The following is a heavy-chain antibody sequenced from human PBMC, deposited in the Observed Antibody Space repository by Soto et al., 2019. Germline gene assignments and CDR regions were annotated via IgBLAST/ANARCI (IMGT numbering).Heavy chain of an antibody. D-gene: IGHD3-22*01. CDR2: ISSSGSTI. Sequence: GGSLRLSCAASGFTFSDYYMSWIRQAPGKGLEWVSYISSSGSTIYYADSVKGRFTISRDNAKNSLYLQMNSLRAEDTAVYYCARGRYDSSGYYWYFDLWGRGTLVTVSS. CDR3: ARGRYDSSGYYWYFDL. V-gene: IGHV3-11*01. CDR1: GFTFSDYY. J-gene: IGHJ2*01.